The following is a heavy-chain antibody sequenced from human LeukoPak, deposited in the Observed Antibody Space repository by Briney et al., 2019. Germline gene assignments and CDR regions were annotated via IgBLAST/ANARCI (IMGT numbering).Heavy chain of an antibody. J-gene: IGHJ5*02. D-gene: IGHD2-2*01. V-gene: IGHV3-73*01. CDR2: IRSKADSYAT. CDR3: TKGYCSGSSCYPQFDP. Sequence: GGSLKLSCAASGFTFSGSAMHWVRQASGKGLEWVGRIRSKADSYATAYAASVKGRFTISRDDSKNTAYLQMTSLKTEDTAVYYCTKGYCSGSSCYPQFDPWGQGTLVTVSS. CDR1: GFTFSGSA.